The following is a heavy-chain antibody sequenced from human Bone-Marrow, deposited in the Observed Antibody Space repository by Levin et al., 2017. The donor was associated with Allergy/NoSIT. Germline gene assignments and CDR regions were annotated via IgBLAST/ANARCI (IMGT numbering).Heavy chain of an antibody. J-gene: IGHJ4*02. D-gene: IGHD3-10*01. Sequence: QSLSLTCTFSGISLSISGVGVGWIRQPPGKALEWLALIYWDDDKRYSPSLKSRLTITKDTSKNQVVLTMTNMDSVDTATYYCARAKETYGSGSYYDYFDYWGQGTLVTVSS. CDR1: GISLSISGVG. V-gene: IGHV2-5*02. CDR2: IYWDDDK. CDR3: ARAKETYGSGSYYDYFDY.